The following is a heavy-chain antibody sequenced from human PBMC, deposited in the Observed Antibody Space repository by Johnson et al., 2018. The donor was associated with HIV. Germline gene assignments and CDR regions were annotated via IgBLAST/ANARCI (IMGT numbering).Heavy chain of an antibody. Sequence: EVQLVESGGGLVQPGGSLRLSCAASGFTFSSYAMSWVRQAPGKGLEWVSAISGSGGSTYYADSVKGRFTISRDDSQNTLYLQMNSLRAEDTAVYYCARGTITLIRGVIGSDVWGQGTMVTVSS. CDR1: GFTFSSYA. J-gene: IGHJ3*01. CDR3: ARGTITLIRGVIGSDV. D-gene: IGHD3-10*01. V-gene: IGHV3-23*04. CDR2: ISGSGGST.